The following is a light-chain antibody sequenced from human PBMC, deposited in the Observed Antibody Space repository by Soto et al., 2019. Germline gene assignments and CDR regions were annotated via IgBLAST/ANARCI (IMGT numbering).Light chain of an antibody. J-gene: IGKJ4*01. V-gene: IGKV1-39*01. CDR2: VVS. CDR1: QDITRY. Sequence: DIQMTQSPASLDASVGDRVTITCQASQDITRYLNWYQQKPGKAPKLLIYVVSHLQSGVPSRFGGSGSGTEFTLTISSLQPDDFATYYCQQSHTTPFTFGGGTKVDIK. CDR3: QQSHTTPFT.